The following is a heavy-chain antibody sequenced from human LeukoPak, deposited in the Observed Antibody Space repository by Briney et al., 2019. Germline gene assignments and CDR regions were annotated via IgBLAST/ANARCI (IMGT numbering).Heavy chain of an antibody. CDR3: ARGLDTAMVDAFDI. CDR1: GFTLNSYA. CDR2: ISYDGSNK. Sequence: GSLRLSCATSGFTLNSYAMHRVRQAPGKGLEGVAVISYDGSNKYYADSVKGRFTISRDNSKNTLYLQMNSLRAEDTAVYYCARGLDTAMVDAFDIWGQGTMVTVSS. J-gene: IGHJ3*02. V-gene: IGHV3-30-3*01. D-gene: IGHD5-18*01.